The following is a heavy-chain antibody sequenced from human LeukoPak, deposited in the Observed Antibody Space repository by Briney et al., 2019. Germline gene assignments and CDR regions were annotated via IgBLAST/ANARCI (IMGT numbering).Heavy chain of an antibody. CDR2: IYTSGST. Sequence: SETLSLTCTVSGGSISSYYWSWIRQPPGKGLEWIGYIYTSGSTNYNPSLKSRVTISVDTSKNQFSLKLSSVTAADTAVYYCARMGVCSSTSCYGYYFDHWGQETLVTVSS. CDR3: ARMGVCSSTSCYGYYFDH. V-gene: IGHV4-4*09. J-gene: IGHJ4*02. D-gene: IGHD2-2*01. CDR1: GGSISSYY.